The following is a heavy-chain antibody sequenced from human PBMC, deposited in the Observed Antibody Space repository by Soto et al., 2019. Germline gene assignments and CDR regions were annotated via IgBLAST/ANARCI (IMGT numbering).Heavy chain of an antibody. CDR3: AKATATGGGAFDI. CDR2: VSGSSASI. J-gene: IGHJ3*02. CDR1: GFTFNTYA. Sequence: GGSLRLSCAASGFTFNTYAMAWVRQAPGKGLEWVSVVSGSSASIYYADSVKGRFSISRDYSKNTVYLQMHSLTAGDTAVYYCAKATATGGGAFDICGQGTMVTV. D-gene: IGHD2-8*02. V-gene: IGHV3-23*01.